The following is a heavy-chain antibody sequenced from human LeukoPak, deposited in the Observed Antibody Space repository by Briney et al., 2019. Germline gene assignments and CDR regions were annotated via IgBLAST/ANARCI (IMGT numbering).Heavy chain of an antibody. CDR3: ARAPIAYSSSWYGNHQRDY. J-gene: IGHJ4*02. D-gene: IGHD6-13*01. Sequence: ASVKVSCKASGHTFTSYGISWVRQAPGQGLEWMGWISAYNGNTNYAQKLQGRVTMTTDTSTSTAYMELRSLRSDDTAVYYCARAPIAYSSSWYGNHQRDYWGQGTLVTVSS. CDR2: ISAYNGNT. V-gene: IGHV1-18*01. CDR1: GHTFTSYG.